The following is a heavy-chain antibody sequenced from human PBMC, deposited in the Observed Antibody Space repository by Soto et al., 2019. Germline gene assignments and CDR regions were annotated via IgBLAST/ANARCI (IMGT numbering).Heavy chain of an antibody. V-gene: IGHV4-4*02. CDR2: IYHSGST. Sequence: SETLSLTCSVSVASITSSKWWSCVRQSPGKGLEWIGEIYHSGSTTYNPSLKSRVTISVDKSKNQFSLKLNSVTAADTAVYYCATREGSTTSFYFDYWGQGTLVTVSS. D-gene: IGHD1-1*01. CDR1: VASITSSKW. J-gene: IGHJ4*02. CDR3: ATREGSTTSFYFDY.